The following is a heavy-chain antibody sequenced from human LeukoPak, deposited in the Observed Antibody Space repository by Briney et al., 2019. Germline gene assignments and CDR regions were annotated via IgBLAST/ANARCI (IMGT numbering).Heavy chain of an antibody. V-gene: IGHV1-46*01. CDR2: INPSGGST. Sequence: GASVKVSCKASGYTFTSYYMHWVRQAPGQGLEWMGIINPSGGSTSYAQKFQGRVTMTRDTSTSTVYMELSSLRSEDTAVYYCATDLIVGATYDYWGQGTLVTVSS. D-gene: IGHD1-26*01. CDR3: ATDLIVGATYDY. CDR1: GYTFTSYY. J-gene: IGHJ4*02.